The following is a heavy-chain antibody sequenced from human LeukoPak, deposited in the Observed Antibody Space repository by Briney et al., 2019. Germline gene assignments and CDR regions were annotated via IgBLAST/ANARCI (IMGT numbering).Heavy chain of an antibody. CDR2: INHSGST. CDR1: GGSFSGYY. V-gene: IGHV4-34*01. CDR3: ASYTVTTPYYFDY. J-gene: IGHJ4*02. D-gene: IGHD4-17*01. Sequence: SETLSLTCAVYGGSFSGYYWSWIRQPPGKGLEWIGEINHSGSTNYNPSLKSRVTISVDTSKNQFSLKLSSVTAADTAVYCCASYTVTTPYYFDYWGQGTLVTVSS.